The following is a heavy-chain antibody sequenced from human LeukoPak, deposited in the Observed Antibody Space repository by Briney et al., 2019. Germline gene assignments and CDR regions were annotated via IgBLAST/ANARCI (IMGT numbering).Heavy chain of an antibody. Sequence: GGSLRLSCAASGFTFSDYYMSWIRQAPGKGLEWISHISSSGSNIYYADSVKGRFTISRDNAKNSLYLQMDSLRAEDTAVYYCARTEFKPFVVVVTAGAHDYWGQGTLVTVSS. D-gene: IGHD2-21*02. J-gene: IGHJ4*02. V-gene: IGHV3-11*04. CDR3: ARTEFKPFVVVVTAGAHDY. CDR2: ISSSGSNI. CDR1: GFTFSDYY.